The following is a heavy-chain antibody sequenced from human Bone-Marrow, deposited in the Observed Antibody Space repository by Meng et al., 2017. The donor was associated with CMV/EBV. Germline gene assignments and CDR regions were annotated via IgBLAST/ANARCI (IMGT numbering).Heavy chain of an antibody. V-gene: IGHV3-49*04. Sequence: GESLKISCTASGFTFGDYAMSWVRQAPGKGLEWVGFIRSKAYGGTTEYAASVKGRFTISRDDSKTIAYLQMNSLKSEDTAVYYCTRVYIAADGVAFDYWSQGALVTVSS. D-gene: IGHD6-13*01. CDR3: TRVYIAADGVAFDY. CDR2: IRSKAYGGTT. J-gene: IGHJ4*02. CDR1: GFTFGDYA.